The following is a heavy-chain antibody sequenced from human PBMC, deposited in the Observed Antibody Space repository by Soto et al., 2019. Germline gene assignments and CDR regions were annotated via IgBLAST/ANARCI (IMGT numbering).Heavy chain of an antibody. CDR1: GFTFDDYA. CDR3: ARGPSYSDSYFDH. Sequence: PGGSLRLSCAASGFTFDDYAMHWVRQAPGKGLEWVSGISWNSGSIGYADSVKGRFTISRDNAKNSLYLQMNSLRLEDTAVYYCARGPSYSDSYFDHWGQGTLVTVSS. J-gene: IGHJ4*02. CDR2: ISWNSGSI. V-gene: IGHV3-9*01. D-gene: IGHD4-17*01.